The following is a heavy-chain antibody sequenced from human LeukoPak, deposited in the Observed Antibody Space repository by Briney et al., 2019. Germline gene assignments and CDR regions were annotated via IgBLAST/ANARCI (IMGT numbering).Heavy chain of an antibody. J-gene: IGHJ4*02. Sequence: SETLSLTCTVSGGSISSSYYYWGWIRQPPGKGLEWVGNIYYTGGTYYNPSLKSRVTISLDTPKNQFSLKLSSVTAADTAVYYCARRGYTPTTFDYWGQGTLVAVSS. D-gene: IGHD5-12*01. CDR3: ARRGYTPTTFDY. V-gene: IGHV4-39*01. CDR1: GGSISSSYYY. CDR2: IYYTGGT.